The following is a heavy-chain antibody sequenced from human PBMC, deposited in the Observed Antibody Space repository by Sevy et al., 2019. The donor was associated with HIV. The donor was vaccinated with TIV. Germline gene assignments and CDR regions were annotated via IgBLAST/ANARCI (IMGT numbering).Heavy chain of an antibody. CDR3: ARGDYFGSGISNYYYYGMDV. J-gene: IGHJ6*02. CDR1: GDSVSSNSAA. CDR2: TYYRSKWYN. D-gene: IGHD3-10*01. Sequence: SQTLSLTCAISGDSVSSNSAAWNWIRQSPSRGLEWLGRTYYRSKWYNDYAVSVKSRITINPDTSKNQFSLQLNSVTPEDTAVYYCARGDYFGSGISNYYYYGMDVCGQGTTVTVSS. V-gene: IGHV6-1*01.